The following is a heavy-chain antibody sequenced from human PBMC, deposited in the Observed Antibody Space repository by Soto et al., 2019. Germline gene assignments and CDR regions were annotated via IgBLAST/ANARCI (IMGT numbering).Heavy chain of an antibody. Sequence: PSETLSLTCTVSGGSISSYYWSWIRQPAGKGLEWIGRIYTSGSTNYNPSLKSRVTMSVDTSKNQFSPKLSSVTAADTAVYYCARDQYCSGGSCYLSPFYYYSYGMDVWGQGTTVTVSS. V-gene: IGHV4-4*07. D-gene: IGHD2-15*01. CDR1: GGSISSYY. CDR3: ARDQYCSGGSCYLSPFYYYSYGMDV. J-gene: IGHJ6*02. CDR2: IYTSGST.